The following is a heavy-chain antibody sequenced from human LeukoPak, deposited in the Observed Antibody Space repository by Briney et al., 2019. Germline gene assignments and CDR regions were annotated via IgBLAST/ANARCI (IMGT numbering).Heavy chain of an antibody. CDR3: ARAGGITLIRGVIPGDYYYYYMDV. CDR1: GFTFDDYG. J-gene: IGHJ6*03. V-gene: IGHV3-20*04. Sequence: GGSLRLSCAASGFTFDDYGMSWVRQAPGKGLEWVSGINWNGGSTGYADSVKGRFTISRDNAQNSLYLQMNSLRAEDTAVYYCARAGGITLIRGVIPGDYYYYYMDVWGKGTAVTISS. D-gene: IGHD3-10*01. CDR2: INWNGGST.